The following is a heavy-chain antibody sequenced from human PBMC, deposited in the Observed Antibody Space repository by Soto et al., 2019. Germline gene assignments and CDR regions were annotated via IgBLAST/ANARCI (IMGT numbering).Heavy chain of an antibody. V-gene: IGHV5-51*01. J-gene: IGHJ4*02. CDR2: IYPADSDT. Sequence: LKISFKASGYRFTNYWIGWVRQRPGKGLEWMGFIYPADSDTRYSPSSQGQVTFSVDTSTATAFLQWNSLKASDTAMYFCATGILGFYFDSWGQGTQVTVSS. CDR3: ATGILGFYFDS. CDR1: GYRFTNYW.